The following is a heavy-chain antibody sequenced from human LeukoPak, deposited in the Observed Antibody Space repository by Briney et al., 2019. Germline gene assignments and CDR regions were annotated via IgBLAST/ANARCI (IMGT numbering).Heavy chain of an antibody. CDR3: ARRTVSPNYFYY. V-gene: IGHV4-59*08. CDR2: IYYSGIT. D-gene: IGHD1-1*01. J-gene: IGHJ4*02. CDR1: GGSIRTYY. Sequence: SETLSLTCAVSGGSIRTYYWTWIRQPPGKGLEWIGYIYYSGITNYNPSLKSRVTISVDTSKNQFSLKLSSVTAADAAVYYCARRTVSPNYFYYWVQGSLVTVCS.